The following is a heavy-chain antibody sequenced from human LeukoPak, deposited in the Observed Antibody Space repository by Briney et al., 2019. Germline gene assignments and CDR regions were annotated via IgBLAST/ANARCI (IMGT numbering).Heavy chain of an antibody. Sequence: QAGGSLRLSCAASGFIFDDHGMHWVRQAPGKGLEWVSGISWSSGIIGYADSVKGRFTISRDNAKNSLYLQMESLRAEDTAVYCAKDTGSPADAITMEDNAFDIWGQGTMVTVSS. CDR3: AKDTGSPADAITMEDNAFDI. D-gene: IGHD3-3*01. J-gene: IGHJ3*02. V-gene: IGHV3-9*01. CDR1: GFIFDDHG. CDR2: ISWSSGII.